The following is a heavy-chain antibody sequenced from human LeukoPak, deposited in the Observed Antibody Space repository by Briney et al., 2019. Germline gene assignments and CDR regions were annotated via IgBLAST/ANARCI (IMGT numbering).Heavy chain of an antibody. Sequence: GGSLRLSCAASGFSFSNYGMHWVRQAPGKGLEWVAVISSDGKSRIYADSVKGRFTISRDNSKNRLFLQMNSLRTEDTAVYYCARDPMADFDYWGQGALVTVSS. V-gene: IGHV3-30*03. CDR2: ISSDGKSR. CDR3: ARDPMADFDY. J-gene: IGHJ4*02. D-gene: IGHD2-8*01. CDR1: GFSFSNYG.